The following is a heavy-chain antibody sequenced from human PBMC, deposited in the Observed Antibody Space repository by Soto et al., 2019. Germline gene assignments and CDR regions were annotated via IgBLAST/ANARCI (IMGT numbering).Heavy chain of an antibody. CDR1: DFAFRLHG. J-gene: IGHJ6*02. Sequence: QVHLVESRGGIVQPGGSLTLSCSVSDFAFRLHGIHWVRQTPGKGLEWVAMVWHDGTRKYFRDSVRGRFTISRDSAKNKVYLQMNNLRGDDSALYFCARDRSSSYSYAMDLWGQGTTVTVSS. CDR3: ARDRSSSYSYAMDL. D-gene: IGHD3-10*01. CDR2: VWHDGTRK. V-gene: IGHV3-33*01.